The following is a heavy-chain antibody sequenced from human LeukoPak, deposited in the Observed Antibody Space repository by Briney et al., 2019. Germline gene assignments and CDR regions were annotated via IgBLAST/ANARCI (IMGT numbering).Heavy chain of an antibody. CDR1: GYTFTSYG. CDR3: ARDLGSSSSPDYFDY. CDR2: ISTYNGNT. V-gene: IGHV1-18*01. J-gene: IGHJ4*02. Sequence: APVKVSCKASGYTFTSYGINWVRQAPGQGLEWMGWISTYNGNTNYAQNLQGRVTMTTDTSTSTAYMELRSLRSDDTAVYYCARDLGSSSSPDYFDYWGQGTLVTVSS. D-gene: IGHD6-6*01.